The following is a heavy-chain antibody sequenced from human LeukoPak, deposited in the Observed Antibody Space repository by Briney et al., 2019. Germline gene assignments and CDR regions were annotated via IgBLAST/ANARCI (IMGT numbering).Heavy chain of an antibody. D-gene: IGHD1-26*01. J-gene: IGHJ4*02. Sequence: PSETLSLTCTVSGGSISSYYWSWIRQPPGKGLEWIGYIYYSGSTNYNPSLKSRVTISVDTSKNQFSLKLSSVTAADTAVYYCARAPSMGATSYFGYWGQGTLVTVSS. CDR3: ARAPSMGATSYFGY. V-gene: IGHV4-59*01. CDR2: IYYSGST. CDR1: GGSISSYY.